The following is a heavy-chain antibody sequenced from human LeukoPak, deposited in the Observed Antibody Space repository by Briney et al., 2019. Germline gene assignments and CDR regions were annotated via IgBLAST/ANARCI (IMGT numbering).Heavy chain of an antibody. J-gene: IGHJ4*02. CDR2: IYYSGST. V-gene: IGHV4-39*01. Sequence: PSETLSLTCTVSGGSISSSSYYWGWIRQPPGKGLEWIGSIYYSGSTYYNPSLKSRFTISVDTSKNQFSLKLSSVTAADTAVYYCARHGGIAAAGTCFDYWGQGTLVTVSS. D-gene: IGHD6-13*01. CDR1: GGSISSSSYY. CDR3: ARHGGIAAAGTCFDY.